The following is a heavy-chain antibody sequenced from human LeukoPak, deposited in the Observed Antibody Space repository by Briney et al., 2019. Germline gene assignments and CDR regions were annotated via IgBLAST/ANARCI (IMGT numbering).Heavy chain of an antibody. CDR2: INHTGNT. Sequence: SETLSLTCADNGGSFSGYYWNWIRQPPGKRLEWIGEINHTGNTNYNPSLKRRVTISVDTSQKQFSLRLNSVTAADTAVYYCARGRYLTTLGGAAAGFLDNWGQGTLVTVSS. CDR3: ARGRYLTTLGGAAAGFLDN. CDR1: GGSFSGYY. V-gene: IGHV4-34*01. J-gene: IGHJ4*02. D-gene: IGHD6-13*01.